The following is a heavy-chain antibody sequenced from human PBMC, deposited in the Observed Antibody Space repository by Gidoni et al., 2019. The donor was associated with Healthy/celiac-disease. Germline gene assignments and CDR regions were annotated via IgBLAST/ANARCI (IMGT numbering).Heavy chain of an antibody. J-gene: IGHJ4*02. CDR3: ASCSGGSCYPY. CDR2: IYWDDDK. V-gene: IGHV2-5*02. D-gene: IGHD2-15*01. Sequence: HIPLKESGPTLVQLTQTLTLTCTFSGFSLSTSGVGVGWIRQPPGKALEWLALIYWDDDKRYSPSLKSRLTSTKDTSKNQVVLTMTNMDPVDTATYYCASCSGGSCYPYWGQGTLVTVSS. CDR1: GFSLSTSGVG.